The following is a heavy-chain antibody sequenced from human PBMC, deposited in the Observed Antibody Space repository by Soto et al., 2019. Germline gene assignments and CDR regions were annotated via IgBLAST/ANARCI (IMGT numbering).Heavy chain of an antibody. CDR1: GFTFSHYA. J-gene: IGHJ4*02. Sequence: QVRLVESGGGVVQPGRSLRLSCAASGFTFSHYAMDWVRQAPGKGLEWVALMAYDGSNEYYADSVKGRFTISRDNSKNTLYLQMNSLRAEDTAVYYCAKDGSHNFDYWGQGTLVTVSS. CDR2: MAYDGSNE. V-gene: IGHV3-30*18. D-gene: IGHD1-26*01. CDR3: AKDGSHNFDY.